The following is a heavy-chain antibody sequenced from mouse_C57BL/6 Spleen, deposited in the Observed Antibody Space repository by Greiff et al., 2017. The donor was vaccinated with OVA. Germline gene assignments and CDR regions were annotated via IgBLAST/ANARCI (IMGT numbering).Heavy chain of an antibody. CDR1: GFTFSDYG. D-gene: IGHD2-4*01. J-gene: IGHJ4*01. CDR3: ARYDYDYYAMDY. CDR2: ISSGSSTI. V-gene: IGHV5-17*01. Sequence: DVMLVESGGGLVKPGGSLKLSCAASGFTFSDYGMHWVRQAPEKGLEWVAYISSGSSTIYYADTVKGRFTISRDNAKNTLFLQMTSLRSEDTAMYYCARYDYDYYAMDYWGQGTSVTVSS.